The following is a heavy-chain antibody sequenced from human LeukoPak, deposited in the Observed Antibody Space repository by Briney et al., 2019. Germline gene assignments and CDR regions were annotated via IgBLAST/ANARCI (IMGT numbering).Heavy chain of an antibody. CDR1: RGSISGYF. CDR3: ARHGPSYGNFQP. V-gene: IGHV4-59*08. J-gene: IGHJ1*01. D-gene: IGHD4-17*01. Sequence: SETLSLTCTVSRGSISGYFWSWIRQPPGKGLEWIAYIYYTGSTSSNPSLKNRVTVSVDTSKNQFSLKLSSVTAADTAVYYCARHGPSYGNFQPWGQGTLVTVSS. CDR2: IYYTGST.